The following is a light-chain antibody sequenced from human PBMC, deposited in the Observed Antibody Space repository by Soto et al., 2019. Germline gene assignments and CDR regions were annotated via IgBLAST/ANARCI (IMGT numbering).Light chain of an antibody. J-gene: IGKJ1*01. CDR2: AAS. CDR3: QKYNSFWT. Sequence: DIQMTQSPSTLSGSVGDRVTITCRASQSISSYLNWYQQKPGKAPKLLIYAASSLQSGVPSRFSGSGSGTEFTLTISSLQPEDFATYYCQKYNSFWTFGQGTMVDI. CDR1: QSISSY. V-gene: IGKV1-39*01.